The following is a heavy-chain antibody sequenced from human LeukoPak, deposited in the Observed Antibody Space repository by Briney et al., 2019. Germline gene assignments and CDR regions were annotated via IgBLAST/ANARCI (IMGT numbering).Heavy chain of an antibody. Sequence: SETLSLTCTVSGGSVISDSYFGTWIRQPPGKGLEWIGYFYYSGSTTYNPSLKGRVTISLDTSKSQISLKLTSVTAADTAVYYCARGQRRLQDYWGQGTLVTVSS. J-gene: IGHJ4*02. CDR1: GGSVISDSYF. CDR3: ARGQRRLQDY. V-gene: IGHV4-61*01. CDR2: FYYSGST.